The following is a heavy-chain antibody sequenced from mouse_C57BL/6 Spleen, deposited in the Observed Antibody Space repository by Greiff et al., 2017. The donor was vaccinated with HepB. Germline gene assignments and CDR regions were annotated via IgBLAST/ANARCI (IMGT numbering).Heavy chain of an antibody. Sequence: VMLVESGPELVKPGASVKISCKASGYAFRSSWMNWVKQRPGKGLEWIGRIYPGDGDTNYNGKFKGKATLTADKSSSTAYMQLSSLTSEDSAVYFCAREGNYYYGSSSSFFAYWGQGTLVTVSA. J-gene: IGHJ3*01. CDR2: IYPGDGDT. D-gene: IGHD1-1*01. V-gene: IGHV1-82*01. CDR1: GYAFRSSW. CDR3: AREGNYYYGSSSSFFAY.